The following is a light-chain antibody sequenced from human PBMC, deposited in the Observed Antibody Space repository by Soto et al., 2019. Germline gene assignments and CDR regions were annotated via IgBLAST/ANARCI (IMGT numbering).Light chain of an antibody. CDR1: SGDVGTYDY. CDR2: DVS. J-gene: IGLJ2*01. V-gene: IGLV2-14*03. CDR3: NSYLTTTVA. Sequence: QSALTQPASVSGSLGQSITISCTGTSGDVGTYDYVSWYQQHPGKAPKLMIFDVSSRPSGISTRFSGSKSGNTASLTTSGLQAEDEADYYCNSYLTTTVAFGGGTQLTVL.